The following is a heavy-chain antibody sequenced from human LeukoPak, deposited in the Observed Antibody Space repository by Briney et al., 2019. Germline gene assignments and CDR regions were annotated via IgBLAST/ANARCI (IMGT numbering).Heavy chain of an antibody. CDR2: IYSGGST. Sequence: PGGSLRLSCAASGFTVSSNYMSWVRQAPGKGLEWVSVIYSGGSTYYADSVKGRFIISRDNAKNSLFLQMNSLRAEDTAVYYCARGDYDKYGMDVWGQGTTVTVSS. J-gene: IGHJ6*02. V-gene: IGHV3-53*01. CDR3: ARGDYDKYGMDV. CDR1: GFTVSSNY.